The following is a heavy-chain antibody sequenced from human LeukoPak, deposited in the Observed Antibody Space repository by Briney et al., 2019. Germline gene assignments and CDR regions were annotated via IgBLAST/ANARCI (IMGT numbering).Heavy chain of an antibody. Sequence: TGGSLRLSCAASGFTFSSYEMNWVRQAPGKGLEWVSYISSSGSTIYYADSVKGRFTISRDNAKNSLYLQMNSLRAGDTAVYYCARSGSYYFDYYYYYGMDVWGQGTTVTVSS. CDR1: GFTFSSYE. V-gene: IGHV3-48*03. D-gene: IGHD1-26*01. J-gene: IGHJ6*02. CDR3: ARSGSYYFDYYYYYGMDV. CDR2: ISSSGSTI.